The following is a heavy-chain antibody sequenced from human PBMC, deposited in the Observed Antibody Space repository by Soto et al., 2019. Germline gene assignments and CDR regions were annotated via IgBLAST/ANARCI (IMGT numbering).Heavy chain of an antibody. CDR2: MHPYGGST. Sequence: ASVKVSCKASGFTFTSFYMHWVRQAPGQGPEWMGIMHPYGGSTGYAQKFQGRVTLTRDTSTRTDYMELSSLRSDDTAVYYCAILYYYDSGDYYSNYQYYGMDVWGQGTTVTVSS. J-gene: IGHJ6*02. CDR1: GFTFTSFY. CDR3: AILYYYDSGDYYSNYQYYGMDV. D-gene: IGHD3-22*01. V-gene: IGHV1-46*01.